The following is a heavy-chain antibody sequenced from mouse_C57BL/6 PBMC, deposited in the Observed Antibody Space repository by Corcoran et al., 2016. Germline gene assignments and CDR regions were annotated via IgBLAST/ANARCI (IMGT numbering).Heavy chain of an antibody. J-gene: IGHJ4*01. V-gene: IGHV1-26*01. D-gene: IGHD2-1*01. CDR3: ARDYGKTPGAMDY. Sequence: EVQLQQSGPELVKPGASVKISCKASGYTFTDYYMNWVKQSHGKSLEWIGDINPNNGGTSYNQKFKGKATLTVDKSSSTAYMELRSLTSEDSAVYYCARDYGKTPGAMDYWGQGTSVTVSS. CDR1: GYTFTDYY. CDR2: INPNNGGT.